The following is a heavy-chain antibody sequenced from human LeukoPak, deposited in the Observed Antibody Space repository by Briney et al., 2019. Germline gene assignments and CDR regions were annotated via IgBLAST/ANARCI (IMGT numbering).Heavy chain of an antibody. CDR2: ISYDGSNK. CDR3: AKDFLGIAVAGTVDY. Sequence: GGSLRLSCEATGFIFRNYGMHWVRQAPGKGLEWVAVISYDGSNKYYADSVKGRFTISRDNSKNTLYLQMNSLRAEDTAVYYCAKDFLGIAVAGTVDYWGQGTLVTVSS. J-gene: IGHJ4*02. V-gene: IGHV3-30*18. CDR1: GFIFRNYG. D-gene: IGHD6-19*01.